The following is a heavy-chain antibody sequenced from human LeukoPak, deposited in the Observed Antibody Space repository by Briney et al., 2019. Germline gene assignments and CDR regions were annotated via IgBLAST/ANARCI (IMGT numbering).Heavy chain of an antibody. D-gene: IGHD3-22*01. CDR2: IQYDGSNK. CDR1: GFTFSSYW. J-gene: IGHJ4*02. CDR3: AKSDYDSSGYYPDY. V-gene: IGHV3-30*02. Sequence: PGGSLRLSCAASGFTFSSYWMSWVRQAPGKGLEWVAFIQYDGSNKYYADSVKGRFTISRDNSKNTLYVQMNSLRAEDTAVYYCAKSDYDSSGYYPDYWGRGTLVTVSS.